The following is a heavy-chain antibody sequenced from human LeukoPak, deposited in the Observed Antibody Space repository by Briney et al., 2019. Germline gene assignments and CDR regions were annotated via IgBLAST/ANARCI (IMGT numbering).Heavy chain of an antibody. CDR1: GFTFSSYS. Sequence: GGSLRLSCAASGFTFSSYSTNWVRQAPGKGLEWVSSISSSSSYIYYADSVRGRFTISRDNAKNSLYLQMNSLRAEDTAVYYCARSPLGYCSSTSCPTFLFYFDYWGQGTLVTVSS. CDR3: ARSPLGYCSSTSCPTFLFYFDY. CDR2: ISSSSSYI. V-gene: IGHV3-21*01. D-gene: IGHD2-2*01. J-gene: IGHJ4*02.